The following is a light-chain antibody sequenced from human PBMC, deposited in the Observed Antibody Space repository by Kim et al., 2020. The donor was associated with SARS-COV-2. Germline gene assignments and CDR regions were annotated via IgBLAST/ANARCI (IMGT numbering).Light chain of an antibody. V-gene: IGKV3-20*01. CDR1: QSVSSSY. CDR3: QQYGTSPFT. J-gene: IGKJ3*01. CDR2: ATS. Sequence: SPGERGTLSCRASQSVSSSYLAWYQQKPGQAPRLLIYATSSRATGIPDRFSGSGSGTDFTLTISRLEPEDFAVYYCQQYGTSPFTFGPGTKVDIK.